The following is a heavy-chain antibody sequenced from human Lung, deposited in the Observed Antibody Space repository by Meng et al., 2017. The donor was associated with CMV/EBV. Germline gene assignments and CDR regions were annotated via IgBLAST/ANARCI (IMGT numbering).Heavy chain of an antibody. CDR2: IYNSGST. CDR3: ARGFYDFWSGFGAVDY. J-gene: IGHJ4*02. Sequence: SXTLSLXCTVSGGSVSTSSSYWSWIRQPSGKGLEWIGFIYNSGSTNDNPSLKSRVTISVDTSKNQSSLKLTSVTVADTAVYYCARGFYDFWSGFGAVDYWXKGXLVTVSS. V-gene: IGHV4-61*01. D-gene: IGHD3-3*01. CDR1: GGSVSTSSSY.